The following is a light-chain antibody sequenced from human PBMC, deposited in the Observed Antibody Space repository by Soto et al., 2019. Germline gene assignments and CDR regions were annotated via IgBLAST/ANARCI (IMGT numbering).Light chain of an antibody. CDR1: HSVSSN. J-gene: IGKJ1*01. V-gene: IGKV3-20*01. CDR3: QQYGSSPQT. CDR2: GAS. Sequence: EIVMTQSPAPLSVSPGERATLSCRASHSVSSNLAWYQQKPGQAPSPLIYGASTRATGIPDRFSGSGSGTDFTLTISRLEPEDFAVYYCQQYGSSPQTFGQGTRWIS.